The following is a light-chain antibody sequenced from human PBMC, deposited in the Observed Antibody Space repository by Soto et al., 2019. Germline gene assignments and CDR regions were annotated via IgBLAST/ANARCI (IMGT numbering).Light chain of an antibody. V-gene: IGLV1-44*01. CDR2: SNN. CDR1: SSNIGSNT. Sequence: QSVLTQPPSASGTPGQRVTISCSGSSSNIGSNTVNWYQQLPGTAPKLLIYSNNQRPSGVPDRFSGSKSGTSASLAISGLQSEDEVDYYCAAWDVRLNGYVFGSGTKATVL. CDR3: AAWDVRLNGYV. J-gene: IGLJ1*01.